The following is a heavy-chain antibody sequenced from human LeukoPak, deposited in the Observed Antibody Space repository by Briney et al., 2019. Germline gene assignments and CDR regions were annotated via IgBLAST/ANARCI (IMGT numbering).Heavy chain of an antibody. V-gene: IGHV3-23*01. J-gene: IGHJ4*02. Sequence: PGGSLRLSCAASGFTFSTYAMSWVRQAPGKGLEWVSAISGSGGSTYYADSVKGRFTISRDNAKNSLYLQMNSLRAEDTAVYYCARDSNTEGATDYWGQGTLVTVSS. CDR3: ARDSNTEGATDY. D-gene: IGHD1-26*01. CDR2: ISGSGGST. CDR1: GFTFSTYA.